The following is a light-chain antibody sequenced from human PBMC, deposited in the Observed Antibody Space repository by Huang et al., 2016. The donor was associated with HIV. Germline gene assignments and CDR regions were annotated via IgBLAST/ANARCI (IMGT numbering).Light chain of an antibody. CDR2: DAS. CDR3: QHRGT. Sequence: EIVLTQSPATLSLSPGDTATLSCRASQSMSDYFAWYQQKPGQAPRLLIFDASNRATGLPPRFSGSGSGTDFTLTISSLEPDDFAVYYCQHRGTFGQGTKVEVK. V-gene: IGKV3-11*01. CDR1: QSMSDY. J-gene: IGKJ1*01.